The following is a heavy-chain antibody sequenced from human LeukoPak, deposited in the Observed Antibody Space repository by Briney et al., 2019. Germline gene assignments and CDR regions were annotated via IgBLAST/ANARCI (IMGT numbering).Heavy chain of an antibody. Sequence: LPGGSLRLSCEASGFIFSTYAMSWVRQAPGKGLEWVSSIGGSVGGAFYADSVKGRFTISRVNSKNTLYLQMNNLRAEDTAIYYCAKKGCISISCYNNFWGQGTLVTVSS. CDR2: IGGSVGGA. CDR3: AKKGCISISCYNNF. CDR1: GFIFSTYA. J-gene: IGHJ4*02. D-gene: IGHD2-2*02. V-gene: IGHV3-23*01.